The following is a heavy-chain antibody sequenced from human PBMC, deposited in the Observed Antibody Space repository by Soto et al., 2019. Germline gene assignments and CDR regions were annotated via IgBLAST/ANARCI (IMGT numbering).Heavy chain of an antibody. J-gene: IGHJ4*02. CDR2: IYYSGST. CDR3: ARARFGYDDDYVWGSYRRTAFDY. Sequence: PSETLSLTCTVSGGSISSYYWSWIRQPPGKGLEWIGYIYYSGSTNYNPSLKSRVTISVDTSKNQFSLKLSSVTAADTAVYYCARARFGYDDDYVWGSYRRTAFDYWGQGTLVTVSS. V-gene: IGHV4-59*01. CDR1: GGSISSYY. D-gene: IGHD3-16*02.